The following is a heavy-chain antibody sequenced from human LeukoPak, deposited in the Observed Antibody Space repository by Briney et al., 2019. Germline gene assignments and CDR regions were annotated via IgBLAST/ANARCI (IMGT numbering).Heavy chain of an antibody. CDR1: GYTFTDYY. CDR2: VDPEDGGT. J-gene: IGHJ4*02. CDR3: ATSRKHCSSTSCYVVDY. Sequence: ASVKISCKVSGYTFTDYYIHWVQQAPGQGLEWMGPVDPEDGGTIYAEKFQGRVTITADTSIHTAYMALSRLRSEDTAVYCCATSRKHCSSTSCYVVDYWGQGTLVTVSS. D-gene: IGHD2-2*01. V-gene: IGHV1-69-2*01.